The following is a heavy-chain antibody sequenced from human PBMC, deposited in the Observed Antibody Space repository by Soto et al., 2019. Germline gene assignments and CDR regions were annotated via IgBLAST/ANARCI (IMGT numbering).Heavy chain of an antibody. Sequence: EVQLLESGGGLVQPGGSLRLSCAASGLTFSSYAMSWVRQAPGKGLEWVSAISGSGAGTYYADSVKGRFTISRDNSKNTLFLHMNSLRAEDTAVYYCATNSSGPLHFDYWGQGTLVTVSS. V-gene: IGHV3-23*01. CDR2: ISGSGAGT. CDR3: ATNSSGPLHFDY. D-gene: IGHD6-19*01. CDR1: GLTFSSYA. J-gene: IGHJ4*02.